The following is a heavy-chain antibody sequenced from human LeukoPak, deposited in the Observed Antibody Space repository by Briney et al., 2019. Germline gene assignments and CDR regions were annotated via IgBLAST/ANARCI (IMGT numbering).Heavy chain of an antibody. J-gene: IGHJ4*02. V-gene: IGHV3-33*01. CDR1: GFTFSNNV. CDR3: ARGGLAAAGIDY. Sequence: GGSLRLSCAPSGFTFSNNVMHWVRQAPGKGLEWVAIIWYDGSNKYYADSLKGRFTISRDNSKNTLYLQMNSLRAEDTAVYYCARGGLAAAGIDYWGQGTLVTVSS. D-gene: IGHD6-13*01. CDR2: IWYDGSNK.